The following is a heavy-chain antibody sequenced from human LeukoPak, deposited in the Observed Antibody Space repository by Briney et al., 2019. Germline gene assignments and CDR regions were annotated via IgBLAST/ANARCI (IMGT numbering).Heavy chain of an antibody. Sequence: GGSLRLSCAVAGFTFSSYEMNWVRQAPGKGLEWVSYISSSGSTIYYADSVKGRFTISRDNAKNSLYLQMNSLRAEDTAVYYCARGVIVNYYYMDVWGKGTTVTVSS. D-gene: IGHD3-10*01. CDR1: GFTFSSYE. CDR3: ARGVIVNYYYMDV. J-gene: IGHJ6*03. CDR2: ISSSGSTI. V-gene: IGHV3-48*03.